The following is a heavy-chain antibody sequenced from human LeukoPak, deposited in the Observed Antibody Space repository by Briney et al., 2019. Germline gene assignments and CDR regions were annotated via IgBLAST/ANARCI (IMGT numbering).Heavy chain of an antibody. J-gene: IGHJ4*02. Sequence: GGSLRLSCAASGFTFDDYAMHWVRQAPGKGLEWVSGISWNSGSIGYADSVKGRFTISRDNAKNSLYLQMNSLRAEDTAVYYCARYPRGIGSFDYWGQGTLVTVSS. CDR1: GFTFDDYA. V-gene: IGHV3-9*01. CDR3: ARYPRGIGSFDY. CDR2: ISWNSGSI. D-gene: IGHD1-26*01.